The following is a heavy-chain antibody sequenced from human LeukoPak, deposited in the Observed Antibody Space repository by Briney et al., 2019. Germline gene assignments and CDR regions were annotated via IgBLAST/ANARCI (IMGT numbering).Heavy chain of an antibody. CDR2: INGSSSDT. V-gene: IGHV3-11*06. CDR3: ARADTYYYGSGSSWDY. D-gene: IGHD3-10*01. CDR1: GFTFSDYY. Sequence: PGGSLRLSCAASGFTFSDYYMTWIRQAPGRGLEWISYINGSSSDTNYADSVRGRFIISRDNSKNTLYLQINSLTAEDTAVYYCARADTYYYGSGSSWDYWGQRTLVTVSS. J-gene: IGHJ4*02.